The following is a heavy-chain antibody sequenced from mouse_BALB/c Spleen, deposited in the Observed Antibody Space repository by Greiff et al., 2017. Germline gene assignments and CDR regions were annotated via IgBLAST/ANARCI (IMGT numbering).Heavy chain of an antibody. CDR2: IWAGGST. CDR3: ARDPDGKGYYYAMDY. J-gene: IGHJ4*01. CDR1: GFSLTSYG. D-gene: IGHD2-1*01. V-gene: IGHV2-9*02. Sequence: QVQLKESGPGLVAPSQSLSITCTVSGFSLTSYGVHWVRQPPGKGLEWLGVIWAGGSTNYNSALMSRLSISKDNSKSQVFLKMNSLQTDDTAMYYCARDPDGKGYYYAMDYWGQGTSVTVSS.